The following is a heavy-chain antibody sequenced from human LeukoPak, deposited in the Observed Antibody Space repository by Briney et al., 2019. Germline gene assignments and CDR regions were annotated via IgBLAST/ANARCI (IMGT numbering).Heavy chain of an antibody. V-gene: IGHV4-59*01. CDR3: ARDSSTAALPYTDA. CDR1: GGSIKRDY. D-gene: IGHD2-2*01. Sequence: SETLSLTCLVSGGSIKRDYWSWIRQAPGKGLEWIGNIDDSGNTNYSPSLKSRVTISLDTSKNQFSLRVTSVTAADRGLYFCARDSSTAALPYTDACGKGTTVTVSS. CDR2: IDDSGNT. J-gene: IGHJ6*03.